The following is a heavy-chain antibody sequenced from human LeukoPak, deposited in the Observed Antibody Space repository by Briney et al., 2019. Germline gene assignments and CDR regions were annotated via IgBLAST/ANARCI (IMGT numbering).Heavy chain of an antibody. V-gene: IGHV3-30*02. CDR3: AKDLGSSSSCLGY. CDR1: GFTFDDYA. J-gene: IGHJ4*02. Sequence: GGSLRLSCAASGFTFDDYAMHWVRQAPGKGLEWVAFIRYDGSNKYYADSVKGRFTISRDNSKNTLYLQMNSLRAEDTAVYYCAKDLGSSSSCLGYWGQGTLVTVSS. CDR2: IRYDGSNK. D-gene: IGHD6-6*01.